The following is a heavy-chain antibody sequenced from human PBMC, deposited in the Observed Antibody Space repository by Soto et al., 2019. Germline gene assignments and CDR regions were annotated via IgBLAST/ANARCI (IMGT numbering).Heavy chain of an antibody. CDR2: INAGNGNT. CDR3: ARVSAINYWFSGGLVLNY. CDR1: GYTFTSYA. V-gene: IGHV1-3*01. D-gene: IGHD2-8*02. Sequence: ASVKVCCKASGYTFTSYAMHWVRQAPGQRHEWMGWINAGNGNTKYSQKFQGRVTITRDTSASTAYMELSSLRSEDTAVYYCARVSAINYWFSGGLVLNYWGQGTLVTSPQ. J-gene: IGHJ4*02.